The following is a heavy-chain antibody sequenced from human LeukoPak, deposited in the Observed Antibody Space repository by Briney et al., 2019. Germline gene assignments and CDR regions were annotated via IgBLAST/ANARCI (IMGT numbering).Heavy chain of an antibody. CDR2: ISYDGSNK. CDR1: GFTFSSYG. Sequence: GRSLRLSCAASGFTFSSYGMHWVCQAPGKGLEWVAVISYDGSNKYYADSVKGRFTISRDNSKNTLYLQMNSLRAEDTAVYYCAKPSSGYYYHDAFDIWGQGTMVTVSS. CDR3: AKPSSGYYYHDAFDI. D-gene: IGHD3-22*01. J-gene: IGHJ3*02. V-gene: IGHV3-30*18.